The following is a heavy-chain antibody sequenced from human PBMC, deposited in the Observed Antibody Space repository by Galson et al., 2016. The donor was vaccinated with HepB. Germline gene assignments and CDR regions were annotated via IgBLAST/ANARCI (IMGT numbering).Heavy chain of an antibody. V-gene: IGHV3-49*03. D-gene: IGHD4-17*01. Sequence: SLRLSCAGSGFTFGDYLMSWYRQAPGKGLEWVGFIRSKAYDGTTDYAASVRGRFTISRDESNSIAYLQMNSLRTEDTAVYFCNREIYGDSDFWGQGTLVTVSS. J-gene: IGHJ4*02. CDR3: NREIYGDSDF. CDR1: GFTFGDYL. CDR2: IRSKAYDGTT.